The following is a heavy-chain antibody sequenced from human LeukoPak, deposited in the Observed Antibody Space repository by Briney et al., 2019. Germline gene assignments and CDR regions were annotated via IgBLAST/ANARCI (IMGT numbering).Heavy chain of an antibody. CDR2: IYTSGSN. CDR3: AREVADYGGYYYYHYMDV. V-gene: IGHV4-4*07. Sequence: SETLSLTCTVSGGSISSYYWSWIRQPAGRGLEWIGRIYTSGSNNYNPSLKSRVTMSVDTSKNRFSLKLSSVTAADTAMYYCAREVADYGGYYYYHYMDVWGKGTTVTISS. J-gene: IGHJ6*03. CDR1: GGSISSYY. D-gene: IGHD4-23*01.